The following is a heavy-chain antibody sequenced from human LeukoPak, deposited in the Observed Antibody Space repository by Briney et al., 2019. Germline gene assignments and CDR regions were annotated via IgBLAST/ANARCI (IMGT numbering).Heavy chain of an antibody. J-gene: IGHJ5*02. Sequence: ASVKVSCKASGYTFTGYYMHWVRQAPGQGLEWMGWINPNSGGTNYAHKFQGWVTMTTDTSISTAYMELSRLRSDDTAVYYCARDSASTYCGGDCYSGGWFDPWGQGTLVTVSS. CDR3: ARDSASTYCGGDCYSGGWFDP. CDR2: INPNSGGT. D-gene: IGHD2-21*02. V-gene: IGHV1-2*04. CDR1: GYTFTGYY.